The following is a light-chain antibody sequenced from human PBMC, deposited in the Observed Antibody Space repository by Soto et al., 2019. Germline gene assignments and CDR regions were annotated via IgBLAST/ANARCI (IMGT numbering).Light chain of an antibody. Sequence: EIVLTQSPGTLYLSPGERATLSCRASRRISSTYLAWYQQKPGQDPRQYLYGASSRDTSIPDKFSGSRSVTHFTLTISRLEPEDFAVYYCQQYGGSPPYTFGQGTKLEIK. J-gene: IGKJ2*01. CDR2: GAS. CDR1: RRISSTY. CDR3: QQYGGSPPYT. V-gene: IGKV3-20*01.